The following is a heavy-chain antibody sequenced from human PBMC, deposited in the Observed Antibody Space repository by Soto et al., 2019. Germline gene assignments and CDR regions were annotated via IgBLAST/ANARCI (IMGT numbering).Heavy chain of an antibody. Sequence: EVQLVESGGGLVKPGGSLRLSCVASGFTFSNGWMSWVRQAPGKGLEWVGRIKSKTDGGTTDYAAPVKGRFIISRDDSKNPLYLQMDSLKIEDTAVYYCTTDPFWFLLWLPTHDFDHWGQGTLVTVSS. V-gene: IGHV3-15*01. D-gene: IGHD3-3*01. CDR3: TTDPFWFLLWLPTHDFDH. J-gene: IGHJ4*02. CDR2: IKSKTDGGTT. CDR1: GFTFSNGW.